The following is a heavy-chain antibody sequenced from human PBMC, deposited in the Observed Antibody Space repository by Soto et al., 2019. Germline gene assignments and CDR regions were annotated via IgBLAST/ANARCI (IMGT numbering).Heavy chain of an antibody. D-gene: IGHD3-22*01. CDR1: GGTFSSYA. CDR2: IIPIFGTA. Sequence: SVKVSCKASGGTFSSYAISWVRQAPGQGHEWMGGIIPIFGTANYAQKFQGRVTITADESTSTAYMELSSLRSEDTAVFYCARDGRYYYDSSGYYPHWGQGTLVTVSS. J-gene: IGHJ4*02. CDR3: ARDGRYYYDSSGYYPH. V-gene: IGHV1-69*13.